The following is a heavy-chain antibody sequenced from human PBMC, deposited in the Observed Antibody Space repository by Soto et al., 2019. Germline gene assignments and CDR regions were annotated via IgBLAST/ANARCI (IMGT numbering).Heavy chain of an antibody. V-gene: IGHV4-39*01. D-gene: IGHD6-19*01. J-gene: IGHJ4*02. CDR3: ARHAYSSGPLGAFPY. Sequence: SETLSLTCTVSGGSISSSSYYWGWIRQPPGKGLEWIGSIYYSASTYYNPSLKSRVTISVDTSKNQFALKRSSVTAADTAVYYCARHAYSSGPLGAFPYWGQGTLVTVSS. CDR2: IYYSAST. CDR1: GGSISSSSYY.